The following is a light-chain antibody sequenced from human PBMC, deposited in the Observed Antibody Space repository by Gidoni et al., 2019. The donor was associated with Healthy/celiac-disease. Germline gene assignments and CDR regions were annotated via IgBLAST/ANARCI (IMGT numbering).Light chain of an antibody. CDR2: DVS. J-gene: IGLJ3*02. Sequence: SITISCTGTSSDVGGYNYVSWYQQHPGKAPKLMIYDVSNRPSGVSNRFSGSKSGNTASLTISGLQAEDEADYYCSSYTSSSISWVFGGGTKLTVL. CDR1: SSDVGGYNY. V-gene: IGLV2-14*03. CDR3: SSYTSSSISWV.